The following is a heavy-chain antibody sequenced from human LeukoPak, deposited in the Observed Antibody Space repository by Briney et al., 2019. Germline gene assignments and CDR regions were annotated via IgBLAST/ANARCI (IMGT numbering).Heavy chain of an antibody. CDR1: GFTFSIHG. CDR2: IINSGGTV. Sequence: GGSLRLSCAASGFTFSIHGMNWVRQAPGKGLEWVSYIINSGGTVYYTDSVQGRFTISRDNARNSLFLQMNSLRDEDTAVYYCARAGRGVFGMDVWGQGTRDTVSS. CDR3: ARAGRGVFGMDV. V-gene: IGHV3-48*02. J-gene: IGHJ6*02. D-gene: IGHD3-10*01.